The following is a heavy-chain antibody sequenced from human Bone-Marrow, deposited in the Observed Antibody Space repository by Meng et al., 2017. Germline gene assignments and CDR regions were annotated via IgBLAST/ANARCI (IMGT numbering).Heavy chain of an antibody. CDR1: GASLNTGSFY. CDR2: IYQSGST. D-gene: IGHD2-15*01. CDR3: ARGVVADPPGD. Sequence: VHPKEAGPELVRVPETLSLTCTVSGASLNTGSFYWSWIRQPPGRGLELIGFIYQSGSTNNNPSLKSRVTISLDMSSNQFSLTLNSVTAADTAIYYCARGVVADPPGDWGRGTLVTVSS. V-gene: IGHV4-61*01. J-gene: IGHJ1*01.